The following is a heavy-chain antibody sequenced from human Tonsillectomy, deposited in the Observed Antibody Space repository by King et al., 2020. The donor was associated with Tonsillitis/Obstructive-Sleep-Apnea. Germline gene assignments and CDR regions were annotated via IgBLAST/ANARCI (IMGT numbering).Heavy chain of an antibody. CDR3: ARARPDDYIWGIPNYSYMDV. CDR2: ISSSGSYI. D-gene: IGHD3-16*01. Sequence: VQLVESGGGLVKPGGSLRLSCAASGFTFSSYTMNWVRQAPGKGLEWVSSISSSGSYIYYADSVKGRFTISRDNAKNSLYLQMNSLRAEDTAIYYCARARPDDYIWGIPNYSYMDVWGKGTTVTVSS. CDR1: GFTFSSYT. J-gene: IGHJ6*03. V-gene: IGHV3-21*01.